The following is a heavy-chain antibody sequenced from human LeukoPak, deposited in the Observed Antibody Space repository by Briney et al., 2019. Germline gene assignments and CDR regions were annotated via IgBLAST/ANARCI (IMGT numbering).Heavy chain of an antibody. Sequence: SETLSLTCTVSGGSISSGSYYWSWIRQPAGKGLEWIGRIYTSGSTNYNPSLKSRVTISVGTSKNQFSLKLSSVTAADAAVYYCAREGVYGDYDYWGQGTLVTVSS. CDR3: AREGVYGDYDY. V-gene: IGHV4-61*02. CDR1: GGSISSGSYY. J-gene: IGHJ4*02. CDR2: IYTSGST. D-gene: IGHD4-17*01.